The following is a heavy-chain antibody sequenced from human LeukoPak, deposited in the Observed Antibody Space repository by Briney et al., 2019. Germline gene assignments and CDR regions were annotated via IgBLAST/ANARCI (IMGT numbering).Heavy chain of an antibody. V-gene: IGHV4-34*01. J-gene: IGHJ6*03. CDR1: GGSFSGYY. CDR2: INHSGST. D-gene: IGHD5-18*01. CDR3: ARGAEYSYGLYYYYYMDV. Sequence: SETLSLTCAVYGGSFSGYYWSWIRQPPGKGLELIGEINHSGSTNYNPSLKSRVTISVDTSKNQFSLKLSSVTAADTAVYYCARGAEYSYGLYYYYYMDVWGKGTTVTVSS.